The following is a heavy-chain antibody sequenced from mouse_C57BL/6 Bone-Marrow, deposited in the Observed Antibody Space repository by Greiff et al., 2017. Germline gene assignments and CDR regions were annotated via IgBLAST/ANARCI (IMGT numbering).Heavy chain of an antibody. CDR3: AIALYGYDVWFAY. CDR2: IDPSDSET. V-gene: IGHV1-52*01. CDR1: GYTFTSYR. J-gene: IGHJ3*01. D-gene: IGHD2-2*01. Sequence: QVQLKQPGAELVRPGSSVKLSCKASGYTFTSYRMHWVKQRPIQGLEWIGNIDPSDSETHYNQKFKDKATLTVDKSSSTAYMQLSSLTSEDSAVYYCAIALYGYDVWFAYWGQGTLVTVSA.